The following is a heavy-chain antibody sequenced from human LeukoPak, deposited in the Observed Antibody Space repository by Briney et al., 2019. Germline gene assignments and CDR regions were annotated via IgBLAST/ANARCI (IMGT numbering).Heavy chain of an antibody. J-gene: IGHJ4*02. Sequence: ASVKVSCRTFGDTFTSQYIQWVRQAPGQGLEWMGLIKPHDGSTFYAQSLQGRVTLTRDTSTSTVYMDLSSLRSEDTAIYFCARNNVGSSGWTGLGFWGQGILVTVSS. CDR1: GDTFTSQY. CDR2: IKPHDGST. V-gene: IGHV1-46*04. D-gene: IGHD6-19*01. CDR3: ARNNVGSSGWTGLGF.